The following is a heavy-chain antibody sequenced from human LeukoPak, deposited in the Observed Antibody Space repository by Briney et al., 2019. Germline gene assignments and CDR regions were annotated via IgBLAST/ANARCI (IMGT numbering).Heavy chain of an antibody. Sequence: ASVKVSCKASGYTFTDYYMHWVRQAPGRGLEWMGWINPNSGGTNYAQKFHGRVTVTRDTSIRTAYMELSRLRSDDTAVYYCARVPRKYYSDSSGYINYFDPWGQGTLVTVSS. J-gene: IGHJ5*02. CDR3: ARVPRKYYSDSSGYINYFDP. CDR1: GYTFTDYY. D-gene: IGHD3-22*01. V-gene: IGHV1-2*02. CDR2: INPNSGGT.